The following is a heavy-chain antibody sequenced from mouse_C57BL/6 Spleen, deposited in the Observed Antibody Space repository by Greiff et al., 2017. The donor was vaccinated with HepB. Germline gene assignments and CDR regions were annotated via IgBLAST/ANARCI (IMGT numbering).Heavy chain of an antibody. J-gene: IGHJ2*01. CDR3: ASHDYDGTYFDY. CDR2: INPNNGGT. Sequence: VQLQQSGPELVKPGASVKISCKASGYTFTDYYMNWVKQSHGKSLEWIGDINPNNGGTSYNQKFKGKATLTVDKSSSTAYMALRSLTSEDSAVYYCASHDYDGTYFDYWGQGTTLTVSS. CDR1: GYTFTDYY. D-gene: IGHD2-4*01. V-gene: IGHV1-26*01.